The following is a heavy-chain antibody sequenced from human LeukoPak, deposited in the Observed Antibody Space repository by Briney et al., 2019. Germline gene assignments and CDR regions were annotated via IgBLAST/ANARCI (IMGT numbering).Heavy chain of an antibody. CDR3: ARMSLMITFGGVFDRSADV. V-gene: IGHV3-53*04. Sequence: GGSLRLSCAASGFTVSSNCMSWVRQAPGKGLEWVSVIYSGGSTYYADSVKGRFTISRHNSKNTLYLQMNSLRAEDTAVYYCARMSLMITFGGVFDRSADVWGQGTTVTVSS. CDR2: IYSGGST. J-gene: IGHJ6*02. D-gene: IGHD3-16*01. CDR1: GFTVSSNC.